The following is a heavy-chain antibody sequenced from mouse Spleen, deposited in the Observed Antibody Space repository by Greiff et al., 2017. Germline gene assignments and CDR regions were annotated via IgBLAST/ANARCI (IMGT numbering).Heavy chain of an antibody. Sequence: QVQLQQPGAELVMPGASVKLSCKASGYTFTSYWMHWVKQRPGQGLEWIGEIDPSDSYTNYNQKFKGKATLTVDKSSSTAYMQLSSLTSEDSAVYYCARQDDGSLDYWGQGTTLTVSS. J-gene: IGHJ2*01. CDR2: IDPSDSYT. CDR3: ARQDDGSLDY. V-gene: IGHV1-69*01. CDR1: GYTFTSYW. D-gene: IGHD2-3*01.